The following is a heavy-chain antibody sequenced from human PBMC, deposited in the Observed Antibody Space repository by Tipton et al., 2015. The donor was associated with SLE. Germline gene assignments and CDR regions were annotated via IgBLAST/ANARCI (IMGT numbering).Heavy chain of an antibody. J-gene: IGHJ4*02. D-gene: IGHD3-10*01. V-gene: IGHV3-53*05. Sequence: SLRLSCAASGFTFSDYYMSWIRQAPGKGLEWVSVMYSGGRIHYGDSVKGRFTISRDNSKSTLYLQMNSLRIDDTAVYYCAKTLFGDYGDHWGQGTLVTVSS. CDR3: AKTLFGDYGDH. CDR2: MYSGGRI. CDR1: GFTFSDYY.